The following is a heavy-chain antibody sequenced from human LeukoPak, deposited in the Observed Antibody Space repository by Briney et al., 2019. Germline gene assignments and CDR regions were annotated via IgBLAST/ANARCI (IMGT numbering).Heavy chain of an antibody. CDR3: ARDDFWSGNNWFDP. CDR2: ISAYNGNT. Sequence: ASVKVSCKASGYTFTSYGISWVRQAPGQGLEWMGWISAYNGNTNYAQKLQGRVTMTTDTSTSTAYMELRSLRSDGTAVYYCARDDFWSGNNWFDPWGQGTLVTVSS. D-gene: IGHD3-3*01. V-gene: IGHV1-18*01. J-gene: IGHJ5*02. CDR1: GYTFTSYG.